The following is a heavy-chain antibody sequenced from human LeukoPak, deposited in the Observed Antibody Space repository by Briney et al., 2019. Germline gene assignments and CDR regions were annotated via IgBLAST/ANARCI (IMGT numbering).Heavy chain of an antibody. J-gene: IGHJ6*03. CDR2: IIPIFGTA. CDR3: ARVGTTMVRGVHYMDV. V-gene: IGHV1-69*05. Sequence: ASVKVSCKASGGTFSSYAISWVRQAPGQGLEWMGGIIPIFGTANYAQKFQGRVTITTDESTSTAYMELSSLRSEDTAVYYCARVGTTMVRGVHYMDVWGKGTTVTVSS. CDR1: GGTFSSYA. D-gene: IGHD3-10*01.